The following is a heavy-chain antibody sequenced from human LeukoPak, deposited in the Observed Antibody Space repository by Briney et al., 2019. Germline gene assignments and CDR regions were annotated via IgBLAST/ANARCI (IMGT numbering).Heavy chain of an antibody. CDR2: INPSGGST. CDR1: GYTFTGYY. J-gene: IGHJ4*02. D-gene: IGHD3-22*01. CDR3: ARDDSSGYSHDY. Sequence: ASVKVSCKASGYTFTGYYMHWVRQAPGQGLEWMGIINPSGGSTSYAQKFQGRVTMTRDMSTSTVYMELSSLRSEDTAVYYCARDDSSGYSHDYWGQGTLVTVSS. V-gene: IGHV1-46*01.